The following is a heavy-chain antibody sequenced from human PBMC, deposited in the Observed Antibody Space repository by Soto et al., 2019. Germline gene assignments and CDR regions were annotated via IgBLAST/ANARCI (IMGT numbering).Heavy chain of an antibody. D-gene: IGHD6-6*01. CDR1: GFAFANYA. V-gene: IGHV3-23*01. CDR3: AKERLARGADY. Sequence: EVQLLDSGGDSVQPGGSLRLSCAASGFAFANYAMTWVRQASGKGLEWVSTIGGGGGSTYYADCVRGRFTISRDNSKNTVYLQMNSLTAEDTAVYFCAKERLARGADYWGQGTLVTVSS. CDR2: IGGGGGST. J-gene: IGHJ4*02.